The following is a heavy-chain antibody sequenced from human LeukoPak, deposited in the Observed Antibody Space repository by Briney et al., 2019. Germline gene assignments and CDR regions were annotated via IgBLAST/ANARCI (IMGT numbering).Heavy chain of an antibody. J-gene: IGHJ6*03. CDR1: GFTFSSYW. CDR2: IKQDGSEK. Sequence: PGGSLRLSCAASGFTFSSYWMSWVRQAPGKGLEWVANIKQDGSEKYYVDSVKGRFTISRDNAKNSLYLQMNSLRAEDTAVYYCAGDECSSTSCTQTNYYYYYMDVWGKGTTVTVSS. CDR3: AGDECSSTSCTQTNYYYYYMDV. D-gene: IGHD2-2*01. V-gene: IGHV3-7*01.